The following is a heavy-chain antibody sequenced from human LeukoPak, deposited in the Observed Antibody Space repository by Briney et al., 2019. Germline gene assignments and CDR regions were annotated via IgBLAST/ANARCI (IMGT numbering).Heavy chain of an antibody. CDR3: ARAPYSSNWFLDY. V-gene: IGHV3-7*05. CDR1: GFSFSTNW. D-gene: IGHD6-13*01. Sequence: GGSLRLSCAASGFSFSTNWMTWVRQAPGKGLEWVANINEDGSERFYVDSVKGRFTISRDNAKNSLYLQINSLRAEDTAVYYCARAPYSSNWFLDYWGQGTLVTVSS. CDR2: INEDGSER. J-gene: IGHJ4*02.